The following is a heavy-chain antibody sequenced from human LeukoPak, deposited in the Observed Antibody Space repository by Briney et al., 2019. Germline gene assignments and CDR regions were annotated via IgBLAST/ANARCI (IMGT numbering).Heavy chain of an antibody. CDR3: AKDPRAGSGWYFDY. D-gene: IGHD6-19*01. Sequence: PGGSLRLSCAASGFTVSSNYMSWVRQAPGKGLEWVSVTYSGGSTYYADSVKGRFTISRDNSKNTLYLQMNSLRAEDTAVYYCAKDPRAGSGWYFDYWGQGTLVTVSS. V-gene: IGHV3-53*01. CDR1: GFTVSSNY. CDR2: TYSGGST. J-gene: IGHJ4*02.